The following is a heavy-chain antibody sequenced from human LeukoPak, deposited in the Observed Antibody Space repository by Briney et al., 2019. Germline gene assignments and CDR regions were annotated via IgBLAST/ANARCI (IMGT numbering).Heavy chain of an antibody. CDR2: INPSGGST. Sequence: ASVKVSCKASGYTFTSYYMHWVRQAPGQGLEWMGIINPSGGSTSYAQKFQGRVTMTRDMSTSTVYMELSSLRSEDTAVYYCARGLQNRSSGRRFDVFDMWGQGTMVTVSS. CDR1: GYTFTSYY. CDR3: ARGLQNRSSGRRFDVFDM. D-gene: IGHD6-6*01. V-gene: IGHV1-46*01. J-gene: IGHJ3*02.